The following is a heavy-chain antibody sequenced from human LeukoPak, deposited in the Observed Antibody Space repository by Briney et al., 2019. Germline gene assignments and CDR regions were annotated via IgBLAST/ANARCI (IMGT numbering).Heavy chain of an antibody. CDR1: GGTFSSYA. CDR2: IIPIFGTA. J-gene: IGHJ4*02. Sequence: ASVKVSCKASGGTFSSYAISWVRQAPGQGLEWMGGIIPIFGTANYAQKFQGRVTITTDESTSTAYMELSSLRSEDTAVYYCARSLYYYDSSGYYEVYYFDYWGQGTLVTVSS. D-gene: IGHD3-22*01. V-gene: IGHV1-69*05. CDR3: ARSLYYYDSSGYYEVYYFDY.